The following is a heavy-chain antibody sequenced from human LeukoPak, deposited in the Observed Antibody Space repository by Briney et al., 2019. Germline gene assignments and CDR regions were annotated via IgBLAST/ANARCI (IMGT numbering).Heavy chain of an antibody. J-gene: IGHJ4*02. Sequence: GGSLRLSCAASGFTFSSYSMNWVRQAPRKGLEWVSSISSSSSYIYYADSVKGRFTISRDNAKNSLYLQMNSLRAEDTAVYYCAREGGSYLNYFDYWGQGTLVTVSS. CDR3: AREGGSYLNYFDY. V-gene: IGHV3-21*01. CDR1: GFTFSSYS. D-gene: IGHD1-26*01. CDR2: ISSSSSYI.